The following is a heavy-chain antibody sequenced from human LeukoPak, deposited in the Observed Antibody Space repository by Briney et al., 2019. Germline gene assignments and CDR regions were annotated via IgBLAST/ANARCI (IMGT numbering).Heavy chain of an antibody. CDR2: ISGNNGNT. D-gene: IGHD6-13*01. V-gene: IGHV1-18*01. J-gene: IGHJ4*02. CDR1: GYTFSSYG. Sequence: ASVKVSCRASGYTFSSYGISWVRQAPGQGLEWMGWISGNNGNTNYAQKVQGRVTMTTDTSTSTAYMELRSLRSDDTAVYYCARGRAAGTFWLDYWGQGTLVTVSS. CDR3: ARGRAAGTFWLDY.